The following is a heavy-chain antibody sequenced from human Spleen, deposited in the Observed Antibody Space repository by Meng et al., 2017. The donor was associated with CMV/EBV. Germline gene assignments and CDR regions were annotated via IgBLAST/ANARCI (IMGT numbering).Heavy chain of an antibody. CDR1: GYTFTSYD. CDR2: MNPNSGNT. CDR3: ARWRYCSSTSCRNSPIDY. Sequence: ASVKVYCKASGYTFTSYDINWVRQATGQGLEWMGWMNPNSGNTGYAQKFQGRVTITRNTSISTAYMELSSLRSEDTAVYYCARWRYCSSTSCRNSPIDYWGQGTLVTVSS. V-gene: IGHV1-8*03. D-gene: IGHD2-2*01. J-gene: IGHJ4*02.